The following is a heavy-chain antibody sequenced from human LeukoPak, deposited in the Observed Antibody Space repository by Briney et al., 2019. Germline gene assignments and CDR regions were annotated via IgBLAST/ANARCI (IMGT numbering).Heavy chain of an antibody. CDR2: ISGSGGRT. D-gene: IGHD3-10*01. CDR3: ARKSASGNYPLDY. J-gene: IGHJ4*02. Sequence: GGSLRLSCAASGFTFSSDVMSWVRQAPGKGLEWVSAISGSGGRTYYADSVKGRFTISRDNSKNTLYLQMNSLRAEDTAVYYCARKSASGNYPLDYWGQGTLVTVSS. V-gene: IGHV3-23*01. CDR1: GFTFSSDV.